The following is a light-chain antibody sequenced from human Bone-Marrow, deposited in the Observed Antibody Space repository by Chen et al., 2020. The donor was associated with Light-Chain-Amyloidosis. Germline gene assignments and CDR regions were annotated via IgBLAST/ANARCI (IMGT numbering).Light chain of an antibody. Sequence: IVLTPSPESLAVSLGERATINCKSSQRVLFITNNKDYLSWYQQKPGQPPKLLIYSASTRESGVPDRFSASGSGTDFSLTISGLQAEDVAIYYCHQYFSTPYSFGQGTKLEIK. CDR3: HQYFSTPYS. CDR2: SAS. J-gene: IGKJ2*03. V-gene: IGKV4-1*01. CDR1: QRVLFITNNKDY.